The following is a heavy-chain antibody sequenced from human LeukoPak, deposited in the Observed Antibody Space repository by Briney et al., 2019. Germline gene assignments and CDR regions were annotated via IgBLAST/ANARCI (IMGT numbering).Heavy chain of an antibody. CDR1: GGSFSGYY. CDR2: INHSGST. CDR3: ARTGRITMVRGVKVDY. Sequence: SETLSLTCAVYGGSFSGYYWSWIRQPPGKGLEWIGEINHSGSTNYNPSLKSRVTISVDTSKNQFSLKLSSVTAADTAVYYCARTGRITMVRGVKVDYWGQGTLVTVSS. D-gene: IGHD3-10*01. J-gene: IGHJ4*02. V-gene: IGHV4-34*01.